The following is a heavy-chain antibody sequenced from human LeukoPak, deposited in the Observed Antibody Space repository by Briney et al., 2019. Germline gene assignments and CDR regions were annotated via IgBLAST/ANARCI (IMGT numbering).Heavy chain of an antibody. Sequence: GGSLRLSCAASGFTFDDYAMHWVRQAPGKGLEWVSGISWNSDSIGYADSVKGRFTISRDNAKNSLYLQMNSLRAEDTAMYYCARDSAGNDYWGQGTLVTVSS. CDR1: GFTFDDYA. CDR2: ISWNSDSI. V-gene: IGHV3-9*01. J-gene: IGHJ4*02. CDR3: ARDSAGNDY. D-gene: IGHD6-13*01.